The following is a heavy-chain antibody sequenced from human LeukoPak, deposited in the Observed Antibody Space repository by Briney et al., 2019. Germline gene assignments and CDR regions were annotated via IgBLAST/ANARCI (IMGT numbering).Heavy chain of an antibody. J-gene: IGHJ3*01. CDR2: IWYDGSKR. V-gene: IGHV3-33*01. D-gene: IGHD3-10*01. CDR1: GFTFSSYG. Sequence: GGSLRLSCAACGFTFSSYGIHWVRQAPGKGLEWVTVIWYDGSKRYYADSVKGRFTISRDNSKNTLYLQMNSLTAEDTAVYYCALEDGDTPFGAFDVWGQGTMVTVSS. CDR3: ALEDGDTPFGAFDV.